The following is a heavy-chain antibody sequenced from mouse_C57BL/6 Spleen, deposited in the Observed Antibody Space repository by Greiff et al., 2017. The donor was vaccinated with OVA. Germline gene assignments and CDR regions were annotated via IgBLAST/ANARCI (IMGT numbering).Heavy chain of an antibody. J-gene: IGHJ1*03. V-gene: IGHV5-16*01. CDR2: INYDGSST. CDR3: ARDRDRYFDV. D-gene: IGHD3-1*01. Sequence: EVMLVVSEGGLVQPGSSMKLSCTASGFTFSDYYTAWVRQVPEKGLEWVANINYDGSSTYYLDSLKSRFIISRDNAKNILYLQMSSLKSEDTATYYCARDRDRYFDVWGTGTTVTVSS. CDR1: GFTFSDYY.